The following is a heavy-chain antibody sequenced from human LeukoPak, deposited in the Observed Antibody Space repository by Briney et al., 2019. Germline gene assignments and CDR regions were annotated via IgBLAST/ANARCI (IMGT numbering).Heavy chain of an antibody. D-gene: IGHD2-15*01. CDR2: IGTAGDT. V-gene: IGHV3-13*01. CDR3: ARARGGYVDY. J-gene: IGHJ4*02. CDR1: GFTFSSYD. Sequence: GGSLRLSCAASGFTFSSYDMPWVRQATGKGLEWVSAIGTAGDTYYPGSVKGRFTISRENVKNSLYLQMNSLRAGDTAVYYCARARGGYVDYWGQGTLVTVPS.